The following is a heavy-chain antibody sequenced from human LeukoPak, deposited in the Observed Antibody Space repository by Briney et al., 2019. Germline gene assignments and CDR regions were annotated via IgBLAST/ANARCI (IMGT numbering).Heavy chain of an antibody. CDR3: ARHSSSWYNWFDP. J-gene: IGHJ5*02. CDR1: GGSISSYY. V-gene: IGHV4-59*01. D-gene: IGHD6-13*01. Sequence: SETLSLTCTVSGGSISSYYWSWIRQPPGKGLEWIGYFHYSGSTNYNPSLKRRVTISVDTAKNQFSLKLSSVTAADTAVYYWARHSSSWYNWFDPWGQGTLVTVSS. CDR2: FHYSGST.